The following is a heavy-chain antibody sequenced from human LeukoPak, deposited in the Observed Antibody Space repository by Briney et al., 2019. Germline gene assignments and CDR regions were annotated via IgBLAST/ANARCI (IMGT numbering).Heavy chain of an antibody. V-gene: IGHV3-7*01. CDR1: GFTFSSYW. J-gene: IGHJ4*02. D-gene: IGHD5-24*01. CDR3: ARDKMSTSSADY. CDR2: LKQDGSQA. Sequence: GGSLRLSCAASGFTFSSYWMNWVRQAPGRGLEWLANLKQDGSQAHYLDSVKGRFTNSRDNVQNSLFLQMNSLRAEDTAVYYCARDKMSTSSADYWGQGTLVTVSS.